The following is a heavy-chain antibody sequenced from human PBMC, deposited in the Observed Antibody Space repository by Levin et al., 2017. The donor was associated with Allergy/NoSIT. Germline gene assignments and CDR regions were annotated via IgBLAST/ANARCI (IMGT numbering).Heavy chain of an antibody. Sequence: SGGSLRLSCAASGFTFSSYAMHWVRQAPGKGLEWVAVISYDGSNKYYADSVKGRFTISRDNSKNTLYLQMNSLRAEDTAVYYCARDNYYDSSGYYYCWFDPWGQGTLVTVSS. D-gene: IGHD3-22*01. CDR1: GFTFSSYA. CDR2: ISYDGSNK. J-gene: IGHJ5*02. CDR3: ARDNYYDSSGYYYCWFDP. V-gene: IGHV3-30*04.